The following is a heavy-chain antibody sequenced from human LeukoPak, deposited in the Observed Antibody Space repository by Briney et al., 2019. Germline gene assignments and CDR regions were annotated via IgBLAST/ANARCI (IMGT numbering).Heavy chain of an antibody. CDR2: ISSSSYT. D-gene: IGHD6-13*01. J-gene: IGHJ4*02. CDR3: ARDYSRNSFDY. Sequence: GGSLRLSCAASGFSFSDYYMSWIRQPPGKGLEWISYISSSSYTNYADSVKGRFTISRDNANNSLYLQMNSLRAEDTAVYFCARDYSRNSFDYWGQGTLVTVSS. CDR1: GFSFSDYY. V-gene: IGHV3-11*06.